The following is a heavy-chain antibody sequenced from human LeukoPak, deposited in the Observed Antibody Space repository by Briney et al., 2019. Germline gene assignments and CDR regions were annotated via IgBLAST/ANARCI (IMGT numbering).Heavy chain of an antibody. CDR1: GDSISTYY. V-gene: IGHV4-4*07. J-gene: IGHJ5*02. D-gene: IGHD6-13*01. CDR3: ARNPLETAGYNWFDP. CDR2: MYISGST. Sequence: SGTLSLTCTVSGDSISTYYWNWIGLPAGKGREGIGRMYISGSTDYNPSLKSRVTMSLDTTKNQFSLKLSSVTAADTAVYYCARNPLETAGYNWFDPWGQGTLVTVSS.